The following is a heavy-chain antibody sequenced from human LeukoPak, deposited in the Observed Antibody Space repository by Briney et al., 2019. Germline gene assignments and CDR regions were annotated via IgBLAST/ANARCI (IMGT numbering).Heavy chain of an antibody. D-gene: IGHD2-21*01. CDR1: GDSMNNYF. V-gene: IGHV4-59*08. J-gene: IGHJ6*03. CDR2: IYYAGST. Sequence: PSETLSLTCSVSGDSMNNYFWAWIRQPPGRGLEWIGFIYYAGSTTNYSPSLQSRVTMSADTSKNQFSLKLTSVTAADTATYYCARRRQTCQPLCYYCLDVWGKGTTVTVSS. CDR3: ARRRQTCQPLCYYCLDV.